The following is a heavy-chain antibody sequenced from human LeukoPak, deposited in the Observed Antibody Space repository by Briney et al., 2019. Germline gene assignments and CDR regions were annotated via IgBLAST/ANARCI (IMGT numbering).Heavy chain of an antibody. Sequence: PGGSLRLSCAASGFTFSRYAMHWVRQAPGKGLEWVAVVSYDGSNKYYADSVKGRFTISRDNSKNTLYLQMNSLRAEDTALYYRATTQSSLYYYYYYMDVWGKGTTVTVSS. D-gene: IGHD2/OR15-2a*01. CDR3: ATTQSSLYYYYYYMDV. V-gene: IGHV3-30-3*01. CDR2: VSYDGSNK. CDR1: GFTFSRYA. J-gene: IGHJ6*03.